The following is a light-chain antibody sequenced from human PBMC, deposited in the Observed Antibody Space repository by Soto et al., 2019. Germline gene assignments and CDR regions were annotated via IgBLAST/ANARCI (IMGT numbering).Light chain of an antibody. CDR3: QQYNSYPWT. J-gene: IGKJ1*01. CDR1: QGISSW. V-gene: IGKV1-5*03. Sequence: DIQMTQSPSTLSASVGDRVTITCRASQGISSWLAWYQQKPGKAPKLLIYKASTLESGVPSNFSGSVSGTEVTLTISSLQPEDFATYYCQQYNSYPWTFGQGTKVDVK. CDR2: KAS.